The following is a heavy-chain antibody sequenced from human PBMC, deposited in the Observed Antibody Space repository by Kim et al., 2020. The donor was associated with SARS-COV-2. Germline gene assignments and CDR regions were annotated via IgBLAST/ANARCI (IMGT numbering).Heavy chain of an antibody. V-gene: IGHV3-33*06. Sequence: LSLTCAASGFIFRNYGMHWVRQAPGKGLGWVAVIWYDGSNKYYADSVKGRFTISRDNSKNTLYLQMNSLRAEDTAVYYCAKAPADGDYYYWGQGTLVTVSS. CDR2: IWYDGSNK. CDR1: GFIFRNYG. CDR3: AKAPADGDYYY. J-gene: IGHJ4*02. D-gene: IGHD4-17*01.